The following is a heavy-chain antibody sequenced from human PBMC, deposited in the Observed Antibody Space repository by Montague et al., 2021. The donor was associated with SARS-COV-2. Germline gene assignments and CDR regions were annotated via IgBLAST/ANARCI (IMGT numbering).Heavy chain of an antibody. D-gene: IGHD3-16*01. CDR3: SRIAFAVIPH. V-gene: IGHV6-1*01. CDR1: GDSVTVSRTS. Sequence: CAISGDSVTVSRTSGAERKRSRSNCIHVRATYYFMSNWNYDYAASVAGRVTVNPDTSKNQVSLELRSVTPEDTAVYYCSRIAFAVIPHWGQGTLVTVSS. CDR2: YYFMSNWNY. J-gene: IGHJ4*02.